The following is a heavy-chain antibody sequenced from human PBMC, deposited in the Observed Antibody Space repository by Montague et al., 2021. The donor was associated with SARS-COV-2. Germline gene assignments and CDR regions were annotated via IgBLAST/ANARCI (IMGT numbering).Heavy chain of an antibody. V-gene: IGHV4-39*01. Sequence: SETLSLTCTVTGGPISGSSDYWGWIRQSPGKGLEWIASVDYSGNTYYSPSLKSRLTISVDTSKNQFSLKLNSVTAADTALYYCARREYSYGWGDWGQGTLATGSS. CDR2: VDYSGNT. CDR3: ARREYSYGWGD. D-gene: IGHD5-18*01. CDR1: GGPISGSSDY. J-gene: IGHJ1*01.